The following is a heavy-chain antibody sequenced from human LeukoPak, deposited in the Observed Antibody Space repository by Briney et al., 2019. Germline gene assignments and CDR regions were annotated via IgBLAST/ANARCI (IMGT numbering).Heavy chain of an antibody. D-gene: IGHD5-18*01. CDR1: GFSVSSDY. CDR3: ARYHTALNY. V-gene: IGHV3-53*01. J-gene: IGHJ4*02. CDR2: ICSGGST. Sequence: PGGSLRLSCAASGFSVSSDYMTWVRQAPGKGLEWVSVICSGGSTYYADSVKGRFTISRDNSKNTLYLQMNNVRVEDTAVYFCARYHTALNYWGQGTLVTASS.